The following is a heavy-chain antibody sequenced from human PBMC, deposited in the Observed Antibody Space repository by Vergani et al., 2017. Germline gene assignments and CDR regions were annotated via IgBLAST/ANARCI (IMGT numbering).Heavy chain of an antibody. CDR1: GFTFSSYA. CDR3: AKDLPFSHYGGNSGDIVDY. J-gene: IGHJ4*02. Sequence: EVQLLESGGGLVQPGGSLRLSCAASGFTFSSYAMRWVRQAPGKGLEWVSAISGSGGSTYYADSVKGRFTISRDNSKNTLYLQMNSLRAEDTAVYYCAKDLPFSHYGGNSGDIVDYWGQGTLVTVSS. D-gene: IGHD4-23*01. CDR2: ISGSGGST. V-gene: IGHV3-23*01.